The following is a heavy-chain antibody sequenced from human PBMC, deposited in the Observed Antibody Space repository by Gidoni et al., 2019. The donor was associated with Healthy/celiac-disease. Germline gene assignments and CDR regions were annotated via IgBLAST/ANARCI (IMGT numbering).Heavy chain of an antibody. Sequence: QVQLQQWGAGLLKPSETLSLTCAVYGGSFSGYYWGWIRQPPGKGLEWIGDINHSGSTTYNPALMSRVTISVDTSKIQFSLKLTSVTAADTAVYYCTREIQMGSYNWFDPWGQVTLVTVSS. CDR2: INHSGST. J-gene: IGHJ5*02. CDR3: TREIQMGSYNWFDP. V-gene: IGHV4-34*01. CDR1: GGSFSGYY. D-gene: IGHD1-1*01.